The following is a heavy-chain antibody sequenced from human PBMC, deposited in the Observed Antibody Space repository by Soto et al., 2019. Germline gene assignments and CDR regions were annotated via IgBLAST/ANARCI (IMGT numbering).Heavy chain of an antibody. J-gene: IGHJ6*02. CDR1: GLTFNSYA. D-gene: IGHD3-10*01. CDR2: ISYDGSNK. V-gene: IGHV3-30*03. CDR3: ATDGDENWILEDGSYYYGMAV. Sequence: QVQLVESGGGVVHPGSSLRLSCAASGLTFNSYAMHWVRQAPGKGLEWVALISYDGSNKFYRDSVKGRFTISRDNSKTAVYLQMTSLRPEDTALYYCATDGDENWILEDGSYYYGMAVWGRGTTVIVSS.